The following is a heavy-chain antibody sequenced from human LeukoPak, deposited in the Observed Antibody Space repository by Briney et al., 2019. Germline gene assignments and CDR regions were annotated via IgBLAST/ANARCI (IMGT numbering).Heavy chain of an antibody. V-gene: IGHV3-21*01. Sequence: GGSLRLSCAASGFTVSTYGMHWVRQAPGKGLEWVSTTTDSGESTHYADAVKGRFTISRDNAKNSLYLQMNSLRAEDTAVYYCASSRGIAVAGPSFDYWGQGTLVTVSS. CDR1: GFTVSTYG. CDR2: TTDSGEST. D-gene: IGHD6-19*01. CDR3: ASSRGIAVAGPSFDY. J-gene: IGHJ4*02.